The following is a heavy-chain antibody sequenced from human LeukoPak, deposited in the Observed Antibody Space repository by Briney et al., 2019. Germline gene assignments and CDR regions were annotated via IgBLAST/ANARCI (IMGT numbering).Heavy chain of an antibody. CDR2: INSGGSTL. CDR3: ARIHNLGILAHFDY. CDR1: GFTFSSYW. D-gene: IGHD1-1*01. V-gene: IGHV3-48*04. Sequence: GGSLRLSCAASGFTFSSYWMNWVRQAPGKGLEWVSYINSGGSTLYYADSVKGRFTISRDNAKNSLYLQMNSLRAEDTAVYYCARIHNLGILAHFDYWGQGTLVTVSS. J-gene: IGHJ4*02.